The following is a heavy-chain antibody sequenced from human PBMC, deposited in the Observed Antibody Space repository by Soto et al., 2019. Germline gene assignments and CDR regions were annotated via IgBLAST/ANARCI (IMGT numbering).Heavy chain of an antibody. CDR3: ARQGYCSGVSCYNNWVDP. Sequence: QVQLVQSGAEVKKPGSSVKVSCKASGGTFSNYTISWLRQAPGQGLEWMGGCIPIFRTPNYAQKFRGRVTITADDSTNTAYMELSSLRSEDTAVYYCARQGYCSGVSCYNNWVDPWGQGTLVTVSS. D-gene: IGHD2-15*01. CDR1: GGTFSNYT. V-gene: IGHV1-69*01. CDR2: CIPIFRTP. J-gene: IGHJ5*02.